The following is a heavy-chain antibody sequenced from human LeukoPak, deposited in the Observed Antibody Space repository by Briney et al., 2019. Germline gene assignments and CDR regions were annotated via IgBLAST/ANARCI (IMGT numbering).Heavy chain of an antibody. J-gene: IGHJ4*02. CDR1: GGTFSSYA. CDR2: IIPIFGTA. CDR3: ARSSSTQQLVPRYFDY. D-gene: IGHD6-13*01. Sequence: SVKVSCKASGGTFSSYAISWVRQAPGQGLEWMGRIIPIFGTANYAQKFQGRVTITTDESTSTAYMELSSLRSEDTAVYYCARSSSTQQLVPRYFDYWGQGTLVTVSS. V-gene: IGHV1-69*05.